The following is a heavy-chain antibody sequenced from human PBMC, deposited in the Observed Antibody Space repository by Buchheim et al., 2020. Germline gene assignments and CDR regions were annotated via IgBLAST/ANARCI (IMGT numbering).Heavy chain of an antibody. J-gene: IGHJ4*02. Sequence: EVQLVESGGGLVKPGGSLRLSCAASGFTFSSYSMNWVRQAPGKGLEWVSSISSSSSYINYADSVKGRFTISRDNAKNSLYPQMNSLRAEDTAVYYCARDHRSPWLGSYPYWGQGTL. V-gene: IGHV3-21*01. CDR1: GFTFSSYS. CDR3: ARDHRSPWLGSYPY. CDR2: ISSSSSYI. D-gene: IGHD3-10*01.